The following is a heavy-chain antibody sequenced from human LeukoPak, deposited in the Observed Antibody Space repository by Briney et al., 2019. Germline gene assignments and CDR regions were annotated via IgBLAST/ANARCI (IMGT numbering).Heavy chain of an antibody. CDR2: IYYSGST. CDR3: ARSIPPFYYFDY. V-gene: IGHV4-59*01. D-gene: IGHD2-21*01. Sequence: SETLSLTCTVSGGSISSYYWSWIRQPPGKGLEWIGYIYYSGSTNYNPSLKSRVTISVDTSKNQFSLKLSSVTAADTAVYYCARSIPPFYYFDYWGQGTLVTVSS. CDR1: GGSISSYY. J-gene: IGHJ4*02.